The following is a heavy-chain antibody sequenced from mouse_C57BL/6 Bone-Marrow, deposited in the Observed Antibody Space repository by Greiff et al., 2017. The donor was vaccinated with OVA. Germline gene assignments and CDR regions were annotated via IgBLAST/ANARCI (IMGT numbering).Heavy chain of an antibody. V-gene: IGHV14-2*01. D-gene: IGHD1-1*01. CDR3: ARREYYVSPYYFCY. CDR1: GFNIKDYY. J-gene: IGHJ2*01. Sequence: DVKLQESGAELVKPGDSVKLSCTASGFNIKDYYMHWVKQRTEQGLEWIGRIDPEDGETKYAPKFQGKATITADTSSNTAYLLHSSLTSEDTAVYYCARREYYVSPYYFCYWGQGTTLTFSS. CDR2: IDPEDGET.